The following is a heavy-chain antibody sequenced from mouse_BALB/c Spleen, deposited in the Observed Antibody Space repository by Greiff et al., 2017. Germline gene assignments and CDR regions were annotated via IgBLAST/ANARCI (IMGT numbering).Heavy chain of an antibody. J-gene: IGHJ4*01. Sequence: EVKLQESGGGLVKPGGSLKLSCAASGFTFSDYYMYWVRQTPEKRLEWVATISDGGSYTSYPDSVKGRFTVSRDNAKKNLYLQMGSLKSEDTAMYYCARARDYALDYWGQGSSVTVSS. CDR1: GFTFSDYY. CDR2: ISDGGSYT. CDR3: ARARDYALDY. V-gene: IGHV5-4*02.